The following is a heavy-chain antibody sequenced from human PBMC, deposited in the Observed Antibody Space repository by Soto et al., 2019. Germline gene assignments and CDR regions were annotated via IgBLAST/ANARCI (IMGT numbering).Heavy chain of an antibody. CDR2: ISWNSGSI. CDR1: GFTFDDYA. CDR3: AKDISDTAMLGIFDY. Sequence: EVQLVESGGGLVQPGRSLRLSCAASGFTFDDYAMHWVRQAPGKGLEWVSGISWNSGSIGYADSVKGRFTISRDNAKNSLYLQMTSLRAEDTALYYCAKDISDTAMLGIFDYWGQGTLVTVSS. J-gene: IGHJ4*02. V-gene: IGHV3-9*01. D-gene: IGHD5-18*01.